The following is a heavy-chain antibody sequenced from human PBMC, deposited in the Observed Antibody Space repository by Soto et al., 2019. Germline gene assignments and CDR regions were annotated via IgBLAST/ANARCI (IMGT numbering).Heavy chain of an antibody. V-gene: IGHV1-69*13. J-gene: IGHJ6*02. CDR1: GGTFSNYA. CDR3: ARVITVTPVGYYGMDV. Sequence: SVKVSCKASGGTFSNYAISWVRQAPGQGLEWMGGITPIFGTTTYAQRLQGRVTITADESSTTAHMELSSLRSEDTAVYYCARVITVTPVGYYGMDVWGQATTVTVSS. D-gene: IGHD4-4*01. CDR2: ITPIFGTT.